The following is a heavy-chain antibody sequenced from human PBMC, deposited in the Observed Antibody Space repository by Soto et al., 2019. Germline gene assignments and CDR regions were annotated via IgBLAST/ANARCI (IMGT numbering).Heavy chain of an antibody. D-gene: IGHD1-26*01. CDR1: SFTFTNAW. Sequence: EVQLVESGGGLVEPGGSLRLSCAASSFTFTNAWMNWVRQAPGKGLEWVGRIKSKTDGGTADYAAPVKGRFTISRDASQYTLCLQMDNLKAEDTAVYYCSTYQWGRESFWGQGTLVTVSS. CDR2: IKSKTDGGTA. V-gene: IGHV3-15*07. J-gene: IGHJ4*02. CDR3: STYQWGRESF.